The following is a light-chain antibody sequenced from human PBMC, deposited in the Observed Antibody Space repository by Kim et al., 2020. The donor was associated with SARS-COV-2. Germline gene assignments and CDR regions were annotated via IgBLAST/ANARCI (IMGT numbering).Light chain of an antibody. Sequence: EIVMTQSPATLSVSPGERTTLSCRASQSVSSNLSWYQQKPGQAPRLLIYGASTRATGIPARCSGSGSGTEFTLIISSLQSEDFAVYYCQQYNNCPPLTFGGGTKVDIK. CDR2: GAS. J-gene: IGKJ4*01. V-gene: IGKV3-15*01. CDR1: QSVSSN. CDR3: QQYNNCPPLT.